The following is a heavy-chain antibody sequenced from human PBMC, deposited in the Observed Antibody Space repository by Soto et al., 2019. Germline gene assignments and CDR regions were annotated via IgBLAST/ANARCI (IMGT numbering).Heavy chain of an antibody. Sequence: QVQLVESGGGVVQPGRSLRLSCAASGFTFSSYGMNWVRQAPGKGLEWVAGLWYDGSDKYYADSVRGRVTIYRDNSKNTLFLQMNIHRVEDTAVYYCSRDTENANDAPDNLGQGTLGTGSS. CDR3: SRDTENANDAPDN. CDR1: GFTFSSYG. D-gene: IGHD1-1*01. J-gene: IGHJ4*02. CDR2: LWYDGSDK. V-gene: IGHV3-33*01.